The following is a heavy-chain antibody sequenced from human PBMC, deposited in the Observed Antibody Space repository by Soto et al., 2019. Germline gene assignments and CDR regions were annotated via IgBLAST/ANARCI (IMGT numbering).Heavy chain of an antibody. D-gene: IGHD6-6*01. CDR1: GFTFSSYA. V-gene: IGHV3-30-3*01. Sequence: GESLKISCAASGFTFSSYAMHWVRQAPGKGLEWVAVISYDGSNKYYADSVKGRFTISRDNSKNTLYLQMNSLRAEDTAVYYCARGAVSQLALIDYWGQGTLVTVSS. CDR3: ARGAVSQLALIDY. J-gene: IGHJ4*02. CDR2: ISYDGSNK.